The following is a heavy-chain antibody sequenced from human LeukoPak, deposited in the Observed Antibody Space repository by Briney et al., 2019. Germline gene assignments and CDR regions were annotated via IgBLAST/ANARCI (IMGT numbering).Heavy chain of an antibody. CDR1: GFTFSRYE. Sequence: GGSQRLSCAASGFTFSRYEMNWVRQAPGKGLEWVSVIYSGGSTYYADSVKGRFTISRHNSKNTLYLQMNSLRAEDTAVYYCARARSDYYDSSGYYYVGAGDYAFDIWGQGTMVTVSS. D-gene: IGHD3-22*01. CDR2: IYSGGST. J-gene: IGHJ3*02. CDR3: ARARSDYYDSSGYYYVGAGDYAFDI. V-gene: IGHV3-53*04.